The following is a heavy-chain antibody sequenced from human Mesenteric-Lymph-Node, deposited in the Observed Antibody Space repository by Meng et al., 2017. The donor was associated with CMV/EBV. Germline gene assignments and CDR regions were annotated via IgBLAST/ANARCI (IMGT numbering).Heavy chain of an antibody. CDR1: GYSFTGYS. Sequence: QVQLVQSGVEVKKPGASVKVSCKASGYSFTGYSIHWVRQAPGQGLEWMGRISPNTGDTIYEENFQGRVTMTRDTSINTAYMELSSLTSDDTAVYYCGRGQQTFDPWGQGTLVTVSS. CDR3: GRGQQTFDP. V-gene: IGHV1-2*06. J-gene: IGHJ5*02. CDR2: ISPNTGDT. D-gene: IGHD1-1*01.